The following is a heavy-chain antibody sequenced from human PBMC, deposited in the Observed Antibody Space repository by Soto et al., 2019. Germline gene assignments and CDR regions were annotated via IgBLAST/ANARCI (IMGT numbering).Heavy chain of an antibody. Sequence: GGSLRLSCAASGFTFSSYGMHWVRQAPGKGLEWVAVISYDGSNKYYADSVKGRFTISRDNSKNTLYLQMNSLRAEDTAVYYCAKDKGPVGATPYYYYYGMDVWGQGTTVTVSS. D-gene: IGHD1-26*01. CDR3: AKDKGPVGATPYYYYYGMDV. CDR2: ISYDGSNK. J-gene: IGHJ6*02. CDR1: GFTFSSYG. V-gene: IGHV3-30*18.